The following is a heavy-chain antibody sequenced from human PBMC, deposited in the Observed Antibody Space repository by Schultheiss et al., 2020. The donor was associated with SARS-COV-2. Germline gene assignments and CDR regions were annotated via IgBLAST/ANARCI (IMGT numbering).Heavy chain of an antibody. J-gene: IGHJ4*02. CDR3: VCGGSYFVGY. CDR2: IIPIFGTA. D-gene: IGHD1-26*01. V-gene: IGHV1-46*01. Sequence: ASVKVSCKASGYTFTGYYMHWVRQAPGQGLEWMGGIIPIFGTANYAQKFQGRVTMTRDTSTSTVYMELSSLREEDTAVYYCVCGGSYFVGYWGQGTLVTVSS. CDR1: GYTFTGYY.